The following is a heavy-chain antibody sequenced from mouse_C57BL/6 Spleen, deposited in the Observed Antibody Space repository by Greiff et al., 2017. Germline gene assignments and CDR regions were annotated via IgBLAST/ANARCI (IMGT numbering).Heavy chain of an antibody. Sequence: VQLQQSGAELVRPGASVKLSCTASGFNIKDYYMHWVKQRPEQGLEWIGRIDPEDGDTEYASKFQGKATMTADTSSNTAYLQLSSLTSEDTAVYCCTYGYDYDSFAYWGQGTLVTVSA. D-gene: IGHD2-4*01. J-gene: IGHJ3*01. CDR2: IDPEDGDT. CDR3: TYGYDYDSFAY. V-gene: IGHV14-1*01. CDR1: GFNIKDYY.